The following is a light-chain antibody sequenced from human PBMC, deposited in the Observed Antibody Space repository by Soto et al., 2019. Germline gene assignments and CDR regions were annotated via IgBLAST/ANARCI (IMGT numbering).Light chain of an antibody. CDR2: DAS. Sequence: EIVLTQSPATLSLPPGERATLSCRASQSVSSYLAWYQQKPGQAPRLLIYDASNRATGIPARFSGSGSGTDFNLTISSLEPEDFVVYICHQYGTSPTTFGQGPRLEIK. CDR1: QSVSSY. CDR3: HQYGTSPTT. J-gene: IGKJ5*01. V-gene: IGKV3-11*01.